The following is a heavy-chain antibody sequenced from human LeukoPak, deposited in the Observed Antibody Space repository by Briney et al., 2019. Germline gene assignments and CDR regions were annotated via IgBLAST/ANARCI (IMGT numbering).Heavy chain of an antibody. V-gene: IGHV3-30*02. CDR2: IRYDGNDN. Sequence: GGSLRLSCATSGFTFSNFAMYWVRQAPGKGLEWVAFIRYDGNDNYYADSVKGRLTISRDNSKNTLYLQMSSLRTEDTAVYFCATRPPPSELAPLDYWGQGALVTVSS. CDR1: GFTFSNFA. CDR3: ATRPPPSELAPLDY. D-gene: IGHD5-24*01. J-gene: IGHJ4*02.